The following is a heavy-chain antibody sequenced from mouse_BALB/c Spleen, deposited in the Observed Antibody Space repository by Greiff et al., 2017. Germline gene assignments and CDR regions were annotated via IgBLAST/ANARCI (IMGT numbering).Heavy chain of an antibody. D-gene: IGHD1-1*01. V-gene: IGHV5-4*02. CDR2: ISDGGSYT. CDR1: GFTFSDYY. J-gene: IGHJ4*01. Sequence: EVHLVESGGGLVKPGGSLKLSCAASGFTFSDYYMYWVRQTPEKRLEWVATISDGGSYTYYPDSVKGRFTISRDNAKNNLYLQMSSLKSEDTAMYYCARGHYYGSSYGGYYYAMDYWGQGTSVTVSS. CDR3: ARGHYYGSSYGGYYYAMDY.